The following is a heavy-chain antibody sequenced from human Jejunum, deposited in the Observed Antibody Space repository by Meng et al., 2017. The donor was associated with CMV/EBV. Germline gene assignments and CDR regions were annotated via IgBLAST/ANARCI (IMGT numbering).Heavy chain of an antibody. CDR3: ARVTTFQYAMDV. V-gene: IGHV1-69*04. CDR2: IVPVLGTA. CDR1: GVTLINYA. J-gene: IGHJ6*02. D-gene: IGHD1-1*01. Sequence: ASGVTLINYAITWVRHAPGHGLDWMGRIVPVLGTATYAQKFQGRVTITADKSTSTVFMELSSLRSDDTAMYYCARVTTFQYAMDVWGQGTTVTVSS.